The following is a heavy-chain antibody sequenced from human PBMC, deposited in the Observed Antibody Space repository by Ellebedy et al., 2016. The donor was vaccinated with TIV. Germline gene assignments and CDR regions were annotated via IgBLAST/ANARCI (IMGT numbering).Heavy chain of an antibody. CDR2: ISSSSSYI. D-gene: IGHD5-18*01. CDR1: GFTFSSYS. J-gene: IGHJ5*02. CDR3: ARVDTAARKWFDP. V-gene: IGHV3-21*01. Sequence: GGSLGLSCAASGFTFSSYSMNWVRQAPGKGLEWVSSISSSSSYIYYADSVKGRFTISRDNAKNSLYLQMNSLRAEDTAVYYCARVDTAARKWFDPWGQGTLVTVSS.